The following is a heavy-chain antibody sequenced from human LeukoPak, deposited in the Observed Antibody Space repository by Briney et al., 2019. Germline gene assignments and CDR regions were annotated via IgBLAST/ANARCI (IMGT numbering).Heavy chain of an antibody. CDR2: IHTSGTT. CDR1: GDSMRSFY. D-gene: IGHD3-10*01. Sequence: PSETPSLTCTVSGDSMRSFYWSFIRQPAGKGLEWIGRIHTSGTTWYNASLKSRVAMSVDTSKNQFSLKLSSVTAADTAVYYCARVVNEDYGSGSFYFDYWGQGTLVTVSS. J-gene: IGHJ4*02. V-gene: IGHV4-4*07. CDR3: ARVVNEDYGSGSFYFDY.